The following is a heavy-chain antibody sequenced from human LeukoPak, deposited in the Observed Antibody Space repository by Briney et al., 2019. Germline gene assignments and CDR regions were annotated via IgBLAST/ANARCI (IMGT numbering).Heavy chain of an antibody. V-gene: IGHV4-59*11. Sequence: PSETLSLTCTVSGGSISSHYWSWIRQPPGKGLEWIGYIYYSGSTNYNPSLKSRVTISVDTSKNQFSLKLSSVTAADTAVYYCARAPKYCTNGVCYTRPYYYYYMDVWGKGTTVTVSS. CDR2: IYYSGST. CDR1: GGSISSHY. J-gene: IGHJ6*03. D-gene: IGHD2-8*01. CDR3: ARAPKYCTNGVCYTRPYYYYYMDV.